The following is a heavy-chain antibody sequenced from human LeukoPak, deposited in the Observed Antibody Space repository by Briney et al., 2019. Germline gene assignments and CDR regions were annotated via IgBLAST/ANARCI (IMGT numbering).Heavy chain of an antibody. V-gene: IGHV3-48*02. CDR3: ARTRSYGSGSYDY. J-gene: IGHJ4*02. Sequence: GGSLRLSCAASGFTFSSYNMNWVRQAPGKGLEWVSYITSSSTIYFADSVKGRFTISRDNAKNSLYLQMNRLRDEDTAVYYCARTRSYGSGSYDYWGQGTLVTVSS. D-gene: IGHD3-10*01. CDR1: GFTFSSYN. CDR2: ITSSSTI.